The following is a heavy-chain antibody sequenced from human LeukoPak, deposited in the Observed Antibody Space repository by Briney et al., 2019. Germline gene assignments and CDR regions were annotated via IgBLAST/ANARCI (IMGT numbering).Heavy chain of an antibody. Sequence: GGSLRLSCAASGFTFSSYWMHWVRQAPGKGLVWVSRINSDGSSTSYADSVKGRFTISRDNAKNTLYLQMNSLRAEDTAVYYCARVLIPVPAAPLEDRYFDLWGRGTLVTVSS. J-gene: IGHJ2*01. CDR1: GFTFSSYW. CDR2: INSDGSST. V-gene: IGHV3-74*01. CDR3: ARVLIPVPAAPLEDRYFDL. D-gene: IGHD2-2*01.